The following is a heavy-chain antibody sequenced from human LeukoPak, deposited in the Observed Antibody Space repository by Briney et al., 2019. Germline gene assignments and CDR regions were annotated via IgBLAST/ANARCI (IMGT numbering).Heavy chain of an antibody. CDR1: GGSISSSSYY. J-gene: IGHJ6*03. D-gene: IGHD3-10*01. Sequence: SETLSLTCTVSGGSISSSSYYWGWIRQPPGKGLEWIGSIYYSGSTYYNPSLKSRVTISVDTSKNQFSLKLSSVTAADTAVYYCARYSGMEYYYMDVWGKGTTVTVSS. V-gene: IGHV4-39*01. CDR3: ARYSGMEYYYMDV. CDR2: IYYSGST.